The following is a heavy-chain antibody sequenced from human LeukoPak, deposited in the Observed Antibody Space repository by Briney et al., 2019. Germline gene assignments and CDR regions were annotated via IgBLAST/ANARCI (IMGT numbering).Heavy chain of an antibody. CDR1: GFTVSTNY. CDR2: MNQDGSSI. CDR3: VTADSGRNSFSV. Sequence: SGGSLRLSCAVSGFTVSTNYLTWVRQAPGKGLEWVAKMNQDGSSISSLDSVKGRFTISRDNAKNSLYLQMNSLRTEDTAMYFCVTADSGRNSFSVWGQGTMVTVSS. D-gene: IGHD3-10*01. J-gene: IGHJ3*01. V-gene: IGHV3-7*01.